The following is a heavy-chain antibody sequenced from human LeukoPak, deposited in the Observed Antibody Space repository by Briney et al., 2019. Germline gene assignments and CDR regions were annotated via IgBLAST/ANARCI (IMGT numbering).Heavy chain of an antibody. Sequence: SETLSLTCTVSGGSISSSSYYWGWIRQPPGKGLEWIGSIYYSGSTYYNPSLKSRVTISVDTSKNQFSLKLSSVTAADTAVYYCAMGIQLQGYFDYWGQGTLVTVSS. V-gene: IGHV4-39*01. J-gene: IGHJ4*02. CDR1: GGSISSSSYY. D-gene: IGHD5-18*01. CDR2: IYYSGST. CDR3: AMGIQLQGYFDY.